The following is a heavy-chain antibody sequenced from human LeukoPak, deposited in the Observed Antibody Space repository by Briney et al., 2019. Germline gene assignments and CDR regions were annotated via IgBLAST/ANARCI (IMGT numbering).Heavy chain of an antibody. CDR2: ISSSGSTI. Sequence: GGSLRLSCAASGFTFSDYYMSWIRQAPGRGLEWVSYISSSGSTIYYADSVKGRFTISRDNAKNSLYLQMNSLRAEDTAVYYCARGVAAAGNDAFDIWGQGTMVTVSS. V-gene: IGHV3-11*01. CDR1: GFTFSDYY. J-gene: IGHJ3*02. CDR3: ARGVAAAGNDAFDI. D-gene: IGHD6-13*01.